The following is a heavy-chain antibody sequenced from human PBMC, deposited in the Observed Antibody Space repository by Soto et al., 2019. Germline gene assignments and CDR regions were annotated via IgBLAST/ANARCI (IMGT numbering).Heavy chain of an antibody. CDR2: FDPEDGET. CDR3: ATPGVLRFLVDLNFDY. Sequence: GASVKVSCKVSGYTLTELSMHWVRQAPGKGLEWMGGFDPEDGETIYAQKFQGRVTMTEDTSTDPAYMELSSLRSEDTAVYYCATPGVLRFLVDLNFDYWGQGTLVTVSS. J-gene: IGHJ4*02. CDR1: GYTLTELS. D-gene: IGHD3-3*01. V-gene: IGHV1-24*01.